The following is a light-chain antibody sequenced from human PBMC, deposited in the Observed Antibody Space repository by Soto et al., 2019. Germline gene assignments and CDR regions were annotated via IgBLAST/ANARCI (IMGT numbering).Light chain of an antibody. CDR3: QSYNDWPFA. V-gene: IGKV3-15*01. J-gene: IGKJ2*01. Sequence: DIVLTQSPATLSVSPGDRVTLSCRASESLFGFLAWYQQKPGQARRLLMYGVSTRATGIPARFSGGGSATDFTLTISSLQSEDSAFYFCQSYNDWPFASGLGTRLEI. CDR2: GVS. CDR1: ESLFGF.